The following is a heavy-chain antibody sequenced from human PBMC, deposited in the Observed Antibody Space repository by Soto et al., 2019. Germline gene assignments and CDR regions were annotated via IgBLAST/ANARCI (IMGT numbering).Heavy chain of an antibody. J-gene: IGHJ6*03. CDR2: IYYSGST. V-gene: IGHV4-59*01. Sequence: SETLSLTCTVSVGSISSYYWSWIRQPPGKGLEWIGYIYYSGSTNYNPSLKSRVTISVDTSKNQFSLKLSSVTAADTAVYYCARGYEYYDFWSGPPYYYYMAVWGKGTTVPVSS. CDR1: VGSISSYY. D-gene: IGHD3-3*01. CDR3: ARGYEYYDFWSGPPYYYYMAV.